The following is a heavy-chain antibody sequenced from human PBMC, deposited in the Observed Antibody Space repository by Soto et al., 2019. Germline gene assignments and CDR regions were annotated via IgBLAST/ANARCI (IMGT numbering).Heavy chain of an antibody. D-gene: IGHD6-13*01. CDR3: ARDLPGIAAAGTVGAFDY. CDR2: ISYDGSNK. CDR1: GFTFSSYA. V-gene: IGHV3-30-3*01. Sequence: VQLVESGGGVVQPGRSLRLSCAASGFTFSSYAMHWVRQAPGKGLEWVAVISYDGSNKYYADSVKGRFTISRDNSKNTLYLQMNSLRAEDTAVYYCARDLPGIAAAGTVGAFDYWGQGTLVTVSS. J-gene: IGHJ4*02.